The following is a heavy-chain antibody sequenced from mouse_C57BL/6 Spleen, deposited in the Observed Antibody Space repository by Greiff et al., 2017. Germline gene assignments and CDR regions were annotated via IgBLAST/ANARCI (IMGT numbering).Heavy chain of an antibody. CDR1: GYAFSSSW. V-gene: IGHV1-82*01. CDR3: ARSDYDYDGY. D-gene: IGHD2-4*01. J-gene: IGHJ4*01. Sequence: QVQLQQSGPELVKPGASVKISCKASGYAFSSSWMNWVKQRPGKGLEWIGRIYPGDGDTNYNGKFKGKATLTADKSSSTAYMQLSSLTSEDSAVYFCARSDYDYDGYWGQGTSVTVSS. CDR2: IYPGDGDT.